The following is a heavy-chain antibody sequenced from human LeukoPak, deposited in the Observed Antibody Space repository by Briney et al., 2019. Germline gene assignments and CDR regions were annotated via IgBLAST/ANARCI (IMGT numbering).Heavy chain of an antibody. D-gene: IGHD2-2*02. CDR3: AKVSRYCSSTSCYKDYYYYGMDV. CDR2: ISYDGSNK. Sequence: PGRSLRLSCAASGFTFSSYGMHWVRQAPGKGLEWVAVISYDGSNKYYADSVKGRFTIPRDNSKNTLYLQMNSLRAEDTAVYYCAKVSRYCSSTSCYKDYYYYGMDVWGQGTTVTVSS. CDR1: GFTFSSYG. V-gene: IGHV3-30*18. J-gene: IGHJ6*02.